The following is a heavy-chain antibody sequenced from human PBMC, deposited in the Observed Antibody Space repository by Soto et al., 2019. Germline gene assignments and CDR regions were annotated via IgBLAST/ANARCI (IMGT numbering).Heavy chain of an antibody. V-gene: IGHV4-30-4*01. J-gene: IGHJ4*02. CDR1: GGSISSGDYY. CDR2: IYYSGST. D-gene: IGHD4-4*01. Sequence: QVQLQESGPGLVKPSQTLSLTCTVSGGSISSGDYYWSWIRQPPGKGLEWIGYIYYSGSTYYNPSLKSRGTRSVDTSNHQCSLKLSSVTAADTAVYYCATTPPYSNSANFDYWGQGTLVTVSS. CDR3: ATTPPYSNSANFDY.